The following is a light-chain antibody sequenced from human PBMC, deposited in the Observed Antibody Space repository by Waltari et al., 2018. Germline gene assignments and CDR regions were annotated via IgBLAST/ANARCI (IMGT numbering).Light chain of an antibody. Sequence: AIQMTQSPSSLSASVGDRVTITCRASQGIRNDLGWYQQKPGKAPKLLIYAASSLQSGVPSRFSGSGAGTDFTLTISSLQPEDFATYYCLQDYNYPTFGGGTKVEIK. CDR1: QGIRND. V-gene: IGKV1-6*01. J-gene: IGKJ4*01. CDR3: LQDYNYPT. CDR2: AAS.